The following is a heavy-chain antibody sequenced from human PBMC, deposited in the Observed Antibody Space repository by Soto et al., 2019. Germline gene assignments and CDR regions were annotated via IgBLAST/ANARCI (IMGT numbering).Heavy chain of an antibody. Sequence: LXLICAISEASGSTNTATANWSRQAPSGGLEGRGRRYYRSNWYSDYASSVKSRIIIKPDTSQNQFSLQLNSVTPEDTAVYYCARSPTPSGSSPPGLSYYYYGVDVWGQGTTVTVSS. CDR1: EASGSTNTAT. V-gene: IGHV6-1*01. D-gene: IGHD1-26*01. CDR2: RYYRSNWYS. CDR3: ARSPTPSGSSPPGLSYYYYGVDV. J-gene: IGHJ6*02.